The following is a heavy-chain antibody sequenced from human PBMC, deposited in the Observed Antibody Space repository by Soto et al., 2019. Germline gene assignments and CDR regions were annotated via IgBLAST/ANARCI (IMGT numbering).Heavy chain of an antibody. J-gene: IGHJ6*02. V-gene: IGHV3-30*03. D-gene: IGHD1-20*01. CDR2: ISYDGSNK. Sequence: GGSLRLSCAASGFTFSSYGMHWVRQAPGKGLEWVAVISYDGSNKYYADSVKGRFTISRDNSKNTLYLQMNSLRAEDTAVYYCARDNWNDPGVGYYYYGMDVWGQGTTVTVSS. CDR1: GFTFSSYG. CDR3: ARDNWNDPGVGYYYYGMDV.